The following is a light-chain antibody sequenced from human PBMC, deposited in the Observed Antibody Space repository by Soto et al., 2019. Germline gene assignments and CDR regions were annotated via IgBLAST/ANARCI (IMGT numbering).Light chain of an antibody. J-gene: IGLJ1*01. V-gene: IGLV2-14*01. CDR3: SSYTSSSTLDV. CDR2: EVS. CDR1: SSDVGSYNY. Sequence: QSVLTQPASVSGSPGQSITISCTGTSSDVGSYNYVSWYQQHPGKAPKLIIYEVSHRPSGVSNRFSGSKSGHTASLTISGLQSEDEADYFCSSYTSSSTLDVFGTGTKVTVL.